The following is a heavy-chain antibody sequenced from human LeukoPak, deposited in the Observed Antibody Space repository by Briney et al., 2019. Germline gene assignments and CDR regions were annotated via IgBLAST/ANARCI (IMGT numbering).Heavy chain of an antibody. D-gene: IGHD1-26*01. CDR1: GGTFSSYA. J-gene: IGHJ5*02. CDR3: ARAFDLGATGNWFDP. V-gene: IGHV1-69*01. CDR2: IIPIFGTA. Sequence: SVKVSCKASGGTFSSYAISWARQAPGQGLEWMGGIIPIFGTANYAQKFQGRVTITADESTSTAYMELSSLRSEDTAVYYCARAFDLGATGNWFDPWGQGTLVTVSS.